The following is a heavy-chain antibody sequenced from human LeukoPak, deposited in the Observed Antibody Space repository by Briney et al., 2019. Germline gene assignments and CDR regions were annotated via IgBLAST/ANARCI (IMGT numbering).Heavy chain of an antibody. CDR1: GGSISTSSYY. CDR3: ARHRWMEVYGSGSYYVGY. J-gene: IGHJ4*02. CDR2: IYHSRST. Sequence: SETLSLTCTVSGGSISTSSYYWGWIRQPPGKGLEWIGSIYHSRSTYYNASLKSRATISADTSKHQFSLKLSSVTAADTAVYYCARHRWMEVYGSGSYYVGYWGQGTLVTVSS. V-gene: IGHV4-39*01. D-gene: IGHD3-10*01.